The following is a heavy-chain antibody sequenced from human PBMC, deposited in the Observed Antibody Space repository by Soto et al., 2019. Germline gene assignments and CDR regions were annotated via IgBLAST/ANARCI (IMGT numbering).Heavy chain of an antibody. D-gene: IGHD3-10*01. CDR1: GFTFSSYA. J-gene: IGHJ6*02. CDR3: AKRFGESRGVYYYYNMDV. Sequence: GGSLRLSCAASGFTFSSYAMSWVRQAPGKGLERVSAISGSGGSTYYADSVKGRFTISRDNSKNTLYLQMNSLRAEDTAVYYCAKRFGESRGVYYYYNMDVWGQGTTVTVSS. CDR2: ISGSGGST. V-gene: IGHV3-23*01.